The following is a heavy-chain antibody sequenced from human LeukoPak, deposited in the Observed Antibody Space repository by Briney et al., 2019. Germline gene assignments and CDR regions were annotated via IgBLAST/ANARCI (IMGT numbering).Heavy chain of an antibody. D-gene: IGHD6-13*01. J-gene: IGHJ3*02. CDR2: IKHDGSGK. CDR1: GFTFSNYW. V-gene: IGHV3-7*05. CDR3: ARGPGRVAATATGSFDM. Sequence: QPGGSLRLSCAASGFTFSNYWMSWVRQPPGKGLEWVANIKHDGSGKYSVDSVKGRFSISRDNAKNSVYLQMNSLRAEDTAVYYCARGPGRVAATATGSFDMWGQGTMVTVSS.